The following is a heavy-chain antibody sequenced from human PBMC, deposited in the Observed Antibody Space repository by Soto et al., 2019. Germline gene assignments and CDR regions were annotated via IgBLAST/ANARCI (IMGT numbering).Heavy chain of an antibody. CDR3: ARVGEMVLVPGGRWGWFYP. J-gene: IGHJ5*02. Sequence: EVQLVESGGGLVQPGGSLRLSCAASKFSVISNYMSWVRQAPGKGLDWVANIHTGGDTDYADSVKGRITISRDTSKNTLXXQTISLRVEDTALYYGARVGEMVLVPGGRWGWFYPWGQGSLVTVSS. CDR1: KFSVISNY. CDR2: IHTGGDT. D-gene: IGHD2-2*01. V-gene: IGHV3-66*01.